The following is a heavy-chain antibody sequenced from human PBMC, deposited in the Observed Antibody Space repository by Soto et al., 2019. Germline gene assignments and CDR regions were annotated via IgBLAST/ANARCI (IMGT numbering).Heavy chain of an antibody. CDR2: INPSSGGT. D-gene: IGHD4-4*01. V-gene: IGHV1-2*02. Sequence: ASVKVSCKASGYPFTGPYIYWVRRAPGQGLEWMGWINPSSGGTEFAEKFQGRVTVTRDTXXRXXXLXLXXLTXDXTGVYFCARDFRKYSHWVGVWGQGTAVTVSS. J-gene: IGHJ6*01. CDR3: ARDFRKYSHWVGV. CDR1: GYPFTGPY.